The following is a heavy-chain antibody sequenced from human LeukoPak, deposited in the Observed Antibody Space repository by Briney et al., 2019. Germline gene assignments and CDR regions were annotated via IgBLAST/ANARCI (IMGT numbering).Heavy chain of an antibody. D-gene: IGHD2-2*01. J-gene: IGHJ4*02. CDR2: IYYSGST. CDR1: GGSISSGGYY. CDR3: ARGKYQLPEFDY. Sequence: PSETLSLTCTVSGGSISSGGYYWSWIRQHPGKGLEWIGYIYYSGSTYYNPSLKSRVTISVDTSKNQFSLKLSSVTAADTAVYYCARGKYQLPEFDYWGQGTLVTVS. V-gene: IGHV4-31*03.